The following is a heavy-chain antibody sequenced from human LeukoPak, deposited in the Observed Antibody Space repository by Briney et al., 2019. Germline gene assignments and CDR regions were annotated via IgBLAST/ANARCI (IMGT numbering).Heavy chain of an antibody. J-gene: IGHJ4*02. CDR1: GFTFSSYE. CDR3: AIGRIVSTNHF. V-gene: IGHV3-48*03. D-gene: IGHD5/OR15-5a*01. CDR2: ISTSGGTI. Sequence: GGTLRLSCAASGFTFSSYEMNWVRQAPRQGQEWISYISTSGGTIYYTDSVKGRFTISRDNAKNSLYLQVNSLRAEDTAVYYCAIGRIVSTNHFWGQGMGVTVSS.